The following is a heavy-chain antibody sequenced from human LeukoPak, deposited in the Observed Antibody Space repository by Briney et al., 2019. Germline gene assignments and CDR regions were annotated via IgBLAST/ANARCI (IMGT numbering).Heavy chain of an antibody. CDR1: GFTFSSCW. J-gene: IGHJ4*02. CDR3: ARGGNYDYKFDC. D-gene: IGHD5-12*01. CDR2: IKQDGSEK. V-gene: IGHV3-7*01. Sequence: GGSLRLSCAACGFTFSSCWMSWVRQAPGKGLEWVANIKQDGSEKYYVDSVKGRFTISRDNAKNSLYLQMNSLRAEDTAVYYCARGGNYDYKFDCWGQGTLVTVSS.